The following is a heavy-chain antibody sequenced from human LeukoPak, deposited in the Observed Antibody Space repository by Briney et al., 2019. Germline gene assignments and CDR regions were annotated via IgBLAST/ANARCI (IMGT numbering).Heavy chain of an antibody. V-gene: IGHV1-2*02. CDR1: GYTFNDYY. CDR3: AKDRYGDYEAPFHYYMDA. J-gene: IGHJ6*03. D-gene: IGHD5-12*01. CDR2: INPNSGVT. Sequence: ASVKVSCKASGYTFNDYYIHWVRQAPGQGLEWMGWINPNSGVTNYAQKLQGRVTITRDTSIDTAYMQLSRLRSDDTAVYYCAKDRYGDYEAPFHYYMDAWGRGTTVTVSS.